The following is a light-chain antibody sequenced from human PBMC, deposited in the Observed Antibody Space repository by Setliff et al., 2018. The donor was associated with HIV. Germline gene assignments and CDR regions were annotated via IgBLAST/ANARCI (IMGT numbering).Light chain of an antibody. CDR3: QVWDSSSDHPYV. J-gene: IGLJ1*01. Sequence: SYELTQPPSVSVAPGKTARITCGGNNIGSKSVLWYQQKPGQAPVLVISYDSDRPSGIPERFSGSNSGNTATLTISRVEAGDEADYYCQVWDSSSDHPYVFGTGTKVTVL. V-gene: IGLV3-21*04. CDR1: NIGSKS. CDR2: YDS.